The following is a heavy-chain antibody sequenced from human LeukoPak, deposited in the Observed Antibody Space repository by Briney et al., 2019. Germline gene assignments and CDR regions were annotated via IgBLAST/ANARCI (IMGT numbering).Heavy chain of an antibody. Sequence: PSETLSLTCTVSGASIRISNYYWVWLRRPPGKGLEWIASDYYTGNKYHNPSLKSRVTIFVETSKNQVSLRLSSVTAADTAVYYCARHASYASGGTAKGLFDYWGQGTLVSVSS. J-gene: IGHJ4*02. D-gene: IGHD3-10*01. CDR3: ARHASYASGGTAKGLFDY. CDR2: DYYTGNK. V-gene: IGHV4-39*01. CDR1: GASIRISNYY.